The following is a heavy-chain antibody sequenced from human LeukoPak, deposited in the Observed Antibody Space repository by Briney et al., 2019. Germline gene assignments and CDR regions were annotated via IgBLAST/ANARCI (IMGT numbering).Heavy chain of an antibody. Sequence: SETLSLTCTVSGGSISSGGYYWSWIRQHPGKGLEWIGYIYYSGSTYYNPSLKSRVTISVYTSKNQFSLKLSSVTAADTAVYYCARVRDFDWLPTNWFDPWGQGTLVTVPS. V-gene: IGHV4-31*03. CDR2: IYYSGST. D-gene: IGHD3-9*01. CDR3: ARVRDFDWLPTNWFDP. CDR1: GGSISSGGYY. J-gene: IGHJ5*02.